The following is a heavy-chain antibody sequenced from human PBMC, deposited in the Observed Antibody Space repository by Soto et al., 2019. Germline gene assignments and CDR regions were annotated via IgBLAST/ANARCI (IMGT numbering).Heavy chain of an antibody. J-gene: IGHJ3*02. CDR2: ISSSSSYI. Sequence: EVQLVESGGGLVKPGGSLRLSCAASGFTFSSYSMNWVRQAPGKGLEWVSSISSSSSYIYYADSVKGRFTISRDNAKNSLYRQMNSLRAEDTAVYYCARGVHDAFDIWGQGTMVTVSS. CDR1: GFTFSSYS. CDR3: ARGVHDAFDI. V-gene: IGHV3-21*01.